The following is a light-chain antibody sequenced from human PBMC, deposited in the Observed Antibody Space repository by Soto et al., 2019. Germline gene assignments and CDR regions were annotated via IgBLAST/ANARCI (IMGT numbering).Light chain of an antibody. CDR2: EVS. V-gene: IGLV2-8*01. Sequence: QSALTQPPSASGSPGQSVTISCTGTSSDVGGYNYVSWYQQHPGKAPKLMIYEVSKRPSGVPDRFSGSKSGNTASLTVSGLQAEDEAVYYCSSYAGSNTPCVFGTGTKVTVL. J-gene: IGLJ1*01. CDR1: SSDVGGYNY. CDR3: SSYAGSNTPCV.